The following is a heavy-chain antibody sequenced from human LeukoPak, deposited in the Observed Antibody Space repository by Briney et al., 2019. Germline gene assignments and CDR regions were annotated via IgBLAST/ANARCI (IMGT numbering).Heavy chain of an antibody. V-gene: IGHV3-21*01. Sequence: GGSLRPSCAASGFTFSSYSMNWVRQAPGKGLEWVSSISSSSSYIYYADSVKGRFTISRDNAKNSLYLQMNSLRAEDTAVYYCARDLHSSSWTDDAFDIWGQGTMVTVSS. D-gene: IGHD6-13*01. CDR3: ARDLHSSSWTDDAFDI. CDR1: GFTFSSYS. CDR2: ISSSSSYI. J-gene: IGHJ3*02.